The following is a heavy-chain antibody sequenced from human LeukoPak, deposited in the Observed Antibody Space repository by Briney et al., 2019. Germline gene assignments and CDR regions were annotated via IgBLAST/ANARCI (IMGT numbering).Heavy chain of an antibody. Sequence: GGSLRLSCAASGFTVSTYYMSWVRQAPGKGLEWVSVIYSGGSSYYADSVKDRFTISRDNSKNTLYLQMNSLRAEDTAVYYCARDGGSGWYIDPWGQGTLVTVSS. CDR3: ARDGGSGWYIDP. V-gene: IGHV3-66*01. J-gene: IGHJ5*02. CDR1: GFTVSTYY. D-gene: IGHD6-19*01. CDR2: IYSGGSS.